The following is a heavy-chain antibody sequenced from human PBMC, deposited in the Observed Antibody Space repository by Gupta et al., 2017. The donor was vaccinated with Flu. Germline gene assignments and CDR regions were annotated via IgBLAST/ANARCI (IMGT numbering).Heavy chain of an antibody. CDR3: AKDLDVDTAMVGAFDI. CDR1: GFPFSSYA. V-gene: IGHV3-23*01. J-gene: IGHJ3*02. Sequence: EVQLLESGGCLVQPGGSLRLSCAASGFPFSSYAMSWVRQAPGKGLEWVSAISGSGGSTDYADSVKGRFTISRDNSKNTLYLQMNSLRAEDTAVYYCAKDLDVDTAMVGAFDIWGQGTMVTVSS. D-gene: IGHD5-18*01. CDR2: ISGSGGST.